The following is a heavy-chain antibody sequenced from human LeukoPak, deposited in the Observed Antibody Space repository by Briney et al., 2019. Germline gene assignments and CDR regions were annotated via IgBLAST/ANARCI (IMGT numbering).Heavy chain of an antibody. CDR2: IYSGGST. Sequence: GGSLRLSCAASGFTVSTNYMNWVRQAPGKGLEWVSVIYSGGSTYYADSVKGRFTISRDNSKNTLYLQMNSLRAEDTAVYYCARVGRVTTPRYSDYWGQGTLVTVSS. CDR1: GFTVSTNY. CDR3: ARVGRVTTPRYSDY. V-gene: IGHV3-66*01. J-gene: IGHJ4*02. D-gene: IGHD4-17*01.